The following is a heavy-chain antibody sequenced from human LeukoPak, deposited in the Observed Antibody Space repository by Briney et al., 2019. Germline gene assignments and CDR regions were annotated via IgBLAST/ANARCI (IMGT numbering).Heavy chain of an antibody. Sequence: SETLSLTCAVYGGSFSGYYWSWIRQPPGKGLESIGEINHSGSTNYNPSLKSRVTISVDTSKNQFSLKLSSVTAADTAVYYCARGRPDSRQQLPYYYYMDVWGKGTTVTVSS. CDR3: ARGRPDSRQQLPYYYYMDV. CDR2: INHSGST. CDR1: GGSFSGYY. D-gene: IGHD6-13*01. V-gene: IGHV4-34*01. J-gene: IGHJ6*03.